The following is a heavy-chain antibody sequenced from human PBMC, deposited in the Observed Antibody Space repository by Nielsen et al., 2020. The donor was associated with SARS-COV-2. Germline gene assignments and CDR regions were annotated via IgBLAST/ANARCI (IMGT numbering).Heavy chain of an antibody. Sequence: KVSCKGSGYSFTSYWIGWVRQMPGKGLEWMGIIYPGDSDTRYSPSFQGQVTISADKSISTAYLQWSSLKASDTAMYYCARGRGSYSPSYYYYGMDVWGQGTTVTVSS. J-gene: IGHJ6*02. D-gene: IGHD1-26*01. V-gene: IGHV5-51*01. CDR3: ARGRGSYSPSYYYYGMDV. CDR2: IYPGDSDT. CDR1: GYSFTSYW.